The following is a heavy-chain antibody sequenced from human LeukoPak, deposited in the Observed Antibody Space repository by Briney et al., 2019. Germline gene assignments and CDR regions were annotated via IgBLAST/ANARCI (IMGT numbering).Heavy chain of an antibody. CDR1: GGSFSGYY. D-gene: IGHD1-1*01. CDR3: ASWTSDAFDI. J-gene: IGHJ3*02. V-gene: IGHV4-34*01. CDR2: INHSGST. Sequence: SETLSLTCAVYGGSFSGYYWSWIRQLPGKGLEWIGEINHSGSTNYNPSLKSRVTISVDTSKNQFSLKLSSVTAADTAVYYCASWTSDAFDIWGQGTMVTVSS.